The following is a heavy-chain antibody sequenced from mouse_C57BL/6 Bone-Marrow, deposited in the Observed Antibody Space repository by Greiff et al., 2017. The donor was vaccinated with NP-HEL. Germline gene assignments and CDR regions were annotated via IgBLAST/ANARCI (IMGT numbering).Heavy chain of an antibody. CDR3: ARCPSIVGRWAWFAY. Sequence: EVQLQQSGPELVKPGASVKISCKASGYTFTDYYMNWVKQSHGKSLEWIGDINPNNGGTSYNQKFKGKATLTVDKSSSTAYMELRSLTSEDSAVYYCARCPSIVGRWAWFAYWGQGTLVTVSA. CDR2: INPNNGGT. CDR1: GYTFTDYY. V-gene: IGHV1-26*01. D-gene: IGHD2-12*01. J-gene: IGHJ3*01.